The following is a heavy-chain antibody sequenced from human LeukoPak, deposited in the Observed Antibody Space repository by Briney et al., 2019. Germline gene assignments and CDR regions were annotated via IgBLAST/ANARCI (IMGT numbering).Heavy chain of an antibody. CDR3: ASAGVVAATPGSWFDP. J-gene: IGHJ5*02. V-gene: IGHV4-30-2*01. CDR1: GGSISSGGYS. Sequence: SQTLSLTCAVCGGSISSGGYSWSWIRQPPGKGLEGIGYIYHRGSTYYHPSLKSRVPISVDRSKTQFSLKLRSVPAADTAVYYCASAGVVAATPGSWFDPWGQGTLVTVSS. CDR2: IYHRGST. D-gene: IGHD2-15*01.